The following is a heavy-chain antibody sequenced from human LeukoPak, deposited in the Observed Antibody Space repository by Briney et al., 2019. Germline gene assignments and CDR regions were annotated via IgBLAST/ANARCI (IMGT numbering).Heavy chain of an antibody. Sequence: GGSLRLSCAASGFTFSSYSMNWVRQAPGKGLEWVSSISSSSSYIYYADSVKGRFTISRDNAKNSLYLQMNSLRAEDTAVYYCARGLGSSSSSDAFDIWGQGRMVTVSS. J-gene: IGHJ3*02. CDR1: GFTFSSYS. CDR3: ARGLGSSSSSDAFDI. CDR2: ISSSSSYI. V-gene: IGHV3-21*01. D-gene: IGHD6-6*01.